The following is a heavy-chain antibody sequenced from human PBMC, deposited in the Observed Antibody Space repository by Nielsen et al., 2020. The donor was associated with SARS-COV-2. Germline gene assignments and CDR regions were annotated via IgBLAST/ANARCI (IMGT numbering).Heavy chain of an antibody. J-gene: IGHJ4*02. CDR2: ISYDGSSK. CDR1: GFTFSSYG. CDR3: AKSYSSGWNFDY. V-gene: IGHV3-30*18. D-gene: IGHD6-19*01. Sequence: GESLKFSCAASGFTFSSYGMHWVRQAPGKGLEWVAVISYDGSSKYYADSVKGRFTISRDNSKNTLYLQMNSLRAEDTAVYYCAKSYSSGWNFDYWGQGTLVTVSS.